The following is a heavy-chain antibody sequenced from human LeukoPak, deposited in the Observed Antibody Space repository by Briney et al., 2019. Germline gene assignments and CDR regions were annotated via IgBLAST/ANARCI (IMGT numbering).Heavy chain of an antibody. D-gene: IGHD3-16*01. Sequence: SETLSLTCTVSGYSISSGYYWGWIRQPPGKGLEWIGSIYHSGSTNYNPSLKSRVTISVDRSKDQFSLKLSPVTAADTAVYYCARVGGAPFDIWGQGTMVTVSS. V-gene: IGHV4-38-2*02. J-gene: IGHJ3*02. CDR2: IYHSGST. CDR1: GYSISSGYY. CDR3: ARVGGAPFDI.